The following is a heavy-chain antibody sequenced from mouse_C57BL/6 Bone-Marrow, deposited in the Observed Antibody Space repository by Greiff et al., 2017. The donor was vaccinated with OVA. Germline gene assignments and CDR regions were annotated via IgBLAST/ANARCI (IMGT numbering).Heavy chain of an antibody. CDR2: INPGSGGT. V-gene: IGHV1-54*01. Sequence: VQLQESGAELVRPGTSVKVSCKASGYAFTNYLTEWVKQRPGQGLEWIGVINPGSGGTNYNEKFKGKATLTADKSSSTAYMQLSSLTSEDSAVYFCARWDWTRGFAYWGQGTLVTVSA. CDR1: GYAFTNYL. CDR3: ARWDWTRGFAY. J-gene: IGHJ3*01. D-gene: IGHD4-1*01.